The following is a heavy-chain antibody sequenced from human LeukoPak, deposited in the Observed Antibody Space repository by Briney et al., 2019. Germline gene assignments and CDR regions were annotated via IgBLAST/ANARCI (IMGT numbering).Heavy chain of an antibody. CDR1: GITFSSLW. J-gene: IGHJ4*02. D-gene: IGHD3-22*01. CDR3: AKDPTIGRTPMTVVVSGFEY. Sequence: GGSLRLSCAASGITFSSLWMSWFRQAPSKGLEWVADIKHDGSEEHYVASVKGRFTISRDNAKLYLQMNSLRSEDTAVYYCAKDPTIGRTPMTVVVSGFEYWSQGTLVTVSS. V-gene: IGHV3-7*01. CDR2: IKHDGSEE.